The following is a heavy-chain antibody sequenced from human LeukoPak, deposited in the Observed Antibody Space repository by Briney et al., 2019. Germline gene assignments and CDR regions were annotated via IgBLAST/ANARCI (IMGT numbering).Heavy chain of an antibody. D-gene: IGHD2-2*01. Sequence: SETLSLTCIVSGGSISSYYWSWIRQPPGKGLEWIGYIYYSGSTNYNPSLKSRVTISVDTSKNQFSLKLSSVTAADTAVYYCARASSYPYWGQGTLVTVSS. CDR3: ARASSYPY. CDR1: GGSISSYY. J-gene: IGHJ4*02. V-gene: IGHV4-59*01. CDR2: IYYSGST.